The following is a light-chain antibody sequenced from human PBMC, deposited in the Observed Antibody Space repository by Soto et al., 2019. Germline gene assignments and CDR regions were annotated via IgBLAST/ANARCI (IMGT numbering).Light chain of an antibody. CDR2: GAS. V-gene: IGKV3-20*01. Sequence: EIVMTQSPATLSVSPGERATLSCRASQSVSSYLAWYQQKPGQAPSLLISGASTRATGVPDRFSGSGSGTDFTLTISRLEPEDFAVYYCQQYGSSGTFGQGTKVDIK. CDR1: QSVSSY. CDR3: QQYGSSGT. J-gene: IGKJ1*01.